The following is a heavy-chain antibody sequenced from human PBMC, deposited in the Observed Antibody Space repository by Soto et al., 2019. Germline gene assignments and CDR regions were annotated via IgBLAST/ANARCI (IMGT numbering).Heavy chain of an antibody. V-gene: IGHV4-4*07. CDR2: IFNRGST. CDR1: GVSVTSYY. J-gene: IGHJ4*02. CDR3: ARDTGYSYGAYYDY. Sequence: SETLSLTCSVSGVSVTSYYWNWIRQPAGKGLEWIGRIFNRGSTSYNPSLKSRVTVSLDTSKNQISLRLNSVAAADTAVYYCARDTGYSYGAYYDYWGQGTLVTVSS. D-gene: IGHD5-18*01.